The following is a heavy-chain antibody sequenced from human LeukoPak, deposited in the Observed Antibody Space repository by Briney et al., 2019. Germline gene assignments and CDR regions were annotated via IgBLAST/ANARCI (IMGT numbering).Heavy chain of an antibody. D-gene: IGHD2-2*01. CDR3: AKAGVVVVPAAILNYYYYMDV. J-gene: IGHJ6*03. CDR1: GFTFSSYG. Sequence: GGSLRLSCAASGFTFSSYGMHWVRQAPGKGLEWVAFIRYDGSNKYYADSVKGRFTISRDNSKNTLYLQMNSLRAEDTAVYYCAKAGVVVVPAAILNYYYYMDVWGKGTTVTVSS. CDR2: IRYDGSNK. V-gene: IGHV3-30*02.